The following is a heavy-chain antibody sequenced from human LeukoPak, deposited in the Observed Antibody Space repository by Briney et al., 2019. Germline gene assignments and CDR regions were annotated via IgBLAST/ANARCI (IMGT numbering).Heavy chain of an antibody. D-gene: IGHD6-13*01. J-gene: IGHJ5*02. CDR1: GDSISTSNSY. V-gene: IGHV4-39*01. Sequence: SETLSLTCTVSGDSISTSNSYWGWIRQPPGKGLEWIGSIYYSGNTYYNASLESRVTISVDTSKNQFSLKLTSVTAADTAMYYCARRSSSSFMSLLQRRKLRSNWFDPWGQGTLVTVSS. CDR2: IYYSGNT. CDR3: ARRSSSSFMSLLQRRKLRSNWFDP.